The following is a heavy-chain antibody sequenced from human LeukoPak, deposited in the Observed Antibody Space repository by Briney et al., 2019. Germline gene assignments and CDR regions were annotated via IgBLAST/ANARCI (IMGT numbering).Heavy chain of an antibody. CDR1: GFTFSSSA. CDR2: ISGSGDST. V-gene: IGHV3-23*01. J-gene: IGHJ4*02. Sequence: GGSLRLSCAASGFTFSSSAMTWVRQAPGKGLEWVSVISGSGDSTFYADSVKGRFTISRDSSKNTVYLQMNSLRAGDTAIYYCAKGMSGSCYFGLHCWGQGTLVTVSS. CDR3: AKGMSGSCYFGLHC. D-gene: IGHD2-15*01.